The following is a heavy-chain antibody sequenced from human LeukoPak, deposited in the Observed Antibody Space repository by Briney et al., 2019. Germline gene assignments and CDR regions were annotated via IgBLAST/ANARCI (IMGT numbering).Heavy chain of an antibody. J-gene: IGHJ4*02. Sequence: SETLSLTCTVSGYSISSGYYWGWIRQPPGKGLEWIGSIYYSGSTYYNPSLKSRVTISVDTSKYQFSLKLSSVTAADTAVYYCARYDSSGSPDYWGQGTLVTVSS. CDR3: ARYDSSGSPDY. V-gene: IGHV4-38-2*02. CDR2: IYYSGST. CDR1: GYSISSGYY. D-gene: IGHD3-22*01.